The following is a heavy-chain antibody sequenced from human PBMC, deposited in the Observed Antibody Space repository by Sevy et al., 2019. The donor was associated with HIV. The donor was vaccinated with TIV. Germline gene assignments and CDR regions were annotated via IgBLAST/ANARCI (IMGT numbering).Heavy chain of an antibody. V-gene: IGHV3-21*01. Sequence: GGSLRLSCAASGFTFSSYSMNWVRQAPGKGLEWVSSISSSSSYIYYADSVKGRFTISRDNAKNSLYLQMNSLRAEDTDVYYCAIDFVVRVLEDLGDTKYYYYYYGMDVWGQGTTVTVSS. J-gene: IGHJ6*02. CDR2: ISSSSSYI. CDR1: GFTFSSYS. CDR3: AIDFVVRVLEDLGDTKYYYYYYGMDV. D-gene: IGHD3-3*01.